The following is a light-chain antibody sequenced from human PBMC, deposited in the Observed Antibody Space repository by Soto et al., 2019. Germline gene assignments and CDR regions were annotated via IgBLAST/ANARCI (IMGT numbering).Light chain of an antibody. CDR1: SSKIGGNP. Sequence: QSALTQPPSASGTPGQRVTISCSGSSSKIGGNPVNWYQHLPGAAPKLLIYDNNRRPSGVPDRFSGSKSGTSASLAISGLQSEDEADYYCAAWDDGLNGPYVFGTGTKVTVL. CDR3: AAWDDGLNGPYV. CDR2: DNN. J-gene: IGLJ1*01. V-gene: IGLV1-44*01.